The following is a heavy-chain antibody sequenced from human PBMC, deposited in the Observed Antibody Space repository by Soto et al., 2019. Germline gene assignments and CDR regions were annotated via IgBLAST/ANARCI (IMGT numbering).Heavy chain of an antibody. CDR2: IYYTGTT. D-gene: IGHD6-13*01. V-gene: IGHV4-61*01. J-gene: IGHJ4*02. CDR3: ARLKTSSGWSLFDS. Sequence: SETLSLTCTVSGGSVSSSFFYWSWVRQPPGQRLEWVGYIYYTGTTNYNPSLASRVAMSVDTSKRQFTLNLRSLTAADTARYYCARLKTSSGWSLFDSWGQGMLVTVSS. CDR1: GGSVSSSFFY.